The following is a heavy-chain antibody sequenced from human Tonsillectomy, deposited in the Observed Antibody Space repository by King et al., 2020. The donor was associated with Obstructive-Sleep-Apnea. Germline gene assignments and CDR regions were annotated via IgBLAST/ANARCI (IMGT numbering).Heavy chain of an antibody. V-gene: IGHV3-66*01. CDR3: ARDPGITNDY. D-gene: IGHD3-10*01. CDR1: GFIVSSNH. J-gene: IGHJ4*02. CDR2: IYSGGST. Sequence: DVQLVESGGGLVQPGGSLRLSCAASGFIVSSNHMSWVRQAPGKGLEWVSVIYSGGSTHYAESVKGRFTISRDNSKNTLYLQMNSLRAKDTAVYYCARDPGITNDYWGKGTLVTVSS.